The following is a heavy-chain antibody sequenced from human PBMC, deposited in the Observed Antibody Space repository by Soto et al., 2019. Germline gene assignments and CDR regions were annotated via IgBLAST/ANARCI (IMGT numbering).Heavy chain of an antibody. CDR2: IYYSGST. CDR1: GGSVRSGSYY. CDR3: ARQTWGSGSYYKLPPYYFDY. V-gene: IGHV4-39*01. Sequence: ETLSLTCTVSGGSVRSGSYYWGWIRQPPGKGLEWIGSIYYSGSTYYNPSLKSRVTISVDTSKNQFSLKLSSVTAADTAVYYCARQTWGSGSYYKLPPYYFDYWGQGTLVTVSS. D-gene: IGHD3-10*01. J-gene: IGHJ4*02.